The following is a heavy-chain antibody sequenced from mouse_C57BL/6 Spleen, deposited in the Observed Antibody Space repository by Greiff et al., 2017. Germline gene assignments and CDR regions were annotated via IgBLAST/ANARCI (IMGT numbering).Heavy chain of an antibody. D-gene: IGHD2-14*01. CDR2: IYPGDGGT. V-gene: IGHV1-82*01. CDR3: ARAGYDGCYFDD. CDR1: GYAFNSSW. Sequence: QVQLQQSGPELVRPGASVKLSCKASGYAFNSSWMNWVKQRPGNGLEWIGRIYPGDGGTDYNGKFKGKATLTADNSSSTAYMELSSLTSEDSAVEFGARAGYDGCYFDDWGTGATVTVSS. J-gene: IGHJ1*03.